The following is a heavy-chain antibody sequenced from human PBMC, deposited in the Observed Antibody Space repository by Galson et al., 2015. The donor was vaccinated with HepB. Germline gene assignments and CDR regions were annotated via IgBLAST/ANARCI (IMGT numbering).Heavy chain of an antibody. CDR2: IYYSGST. CDR1: GDSMSRYY. J-gene: IGHJ3*02. Sequence: ETLSLTCTVSGDSMSRYYWNWIRQSPERGLEWIGYIYYSGSTNYNPSLKSRVFISVETSRNQLSLELTSVTTADTAVYYCARSSYGYDDFDIWGQGTMVTVSS. CDR3: ARSSYGYDDFDI. D-gene: IGHD3-10*01. V-gene: IGHV4-59*01.